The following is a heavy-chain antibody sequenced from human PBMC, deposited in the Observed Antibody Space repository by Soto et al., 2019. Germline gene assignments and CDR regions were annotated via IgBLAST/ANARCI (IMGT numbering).Heavy chain of an antibody. CDR3: AKRTVGWYFDL. CDR1: GFTFSSYA. Sequence: EVQLLESGGGLVQPGGSLILSCAASGFTFSSYAMNWVRQAPGKGLEWVSVISGSGGSTYYADAVKGRFTISRDNSKNTLYLQMNSLRAEVTAVYYCAKRTVGWYFDLWGRGTLVTVSS. V-gene: IGHV3-23*01. D-gene: IGHD4-17*01. J-gene: IGHJ2*01. CDR2: ISGSGGST.